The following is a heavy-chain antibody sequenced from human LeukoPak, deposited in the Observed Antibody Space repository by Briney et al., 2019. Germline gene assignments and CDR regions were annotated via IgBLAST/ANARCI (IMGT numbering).Heavy chain of an antibody. Sequence: ASVKVSCKASGYTFTDYYMHWVRQAPGQGLEWMGWINPNSGGTNYAQKFQGRVTMTRDTSISAAYMELSRLRSDDTAVYYCATGYDILTGYYKGSYYYGMDVWGQGTTVTVSS. V-gene: IGHV1-2*02. CDR2: INPNSGGT. D-gene: IGHD3-9*01. J-gene: IGHJ6*02. CDR1: GYTFTDYY. CDR3: ATGYDILTGYYKGSYYYGMDV.